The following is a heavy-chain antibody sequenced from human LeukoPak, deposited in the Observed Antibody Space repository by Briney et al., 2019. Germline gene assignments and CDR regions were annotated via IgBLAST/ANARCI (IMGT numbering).Heavy chain of an antibody. J-gene: IGHJ2*01. CDR2: IIPIFGTA. CDR3: ARDRGLGSSGYPEDWYFDL. Sequence: GSSVKVSCKASGGTFSSYAISWVRQAPGQGLEWMGGIIPIFGTANYAQKFQGRVTITADESTSTAYMELSSLRSEDTAVYYCARDRGLGSSGYPEDWYFDLWGRGTLVTVSS. V-gene: IGHV1-69*01. CDR1: GGTFSSYA. D-gene: IGHD3-22*01.